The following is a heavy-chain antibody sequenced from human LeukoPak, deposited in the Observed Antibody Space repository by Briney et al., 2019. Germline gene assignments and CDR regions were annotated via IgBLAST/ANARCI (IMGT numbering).Heavy chain of an antibody. CDR3: AKGTYDFWSGYFGN. V-gene: IGHV3-30*18. J-gene: IGHJ4*02. CDR2: IWYGGSNK. CDR1: GFTFSSYG. D-gene: IGHD3-3*01. Sequence: GRSLRLSCAASGFTFSSYGMHWVRQAPGKGLEWVAVIWYGGSNKYYADSVKGRFTISRDNSKNTLYLQMNSLRAEDTAVYYCAKGTYDFWSGYFGNWGQGTLVTVSS.